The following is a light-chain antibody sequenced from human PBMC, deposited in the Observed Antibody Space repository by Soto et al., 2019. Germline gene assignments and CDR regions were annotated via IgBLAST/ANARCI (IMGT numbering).Light chain of an antibody. Sequence: DIQMTQSPSSLSASVGDRVTITCRTSQNIESYLNWYQQKPGKAPKLLIYSASSVQGGVPSRFSGRGSGTDFTLSISSLQPEDCAIYFCQQSYSPPYSFGQGTNLEIK. CDR2: SAS. J-gene: IGKJ2*01. CDR3: QQSYSPPYS. V-gene: IGKV1-39*01. CDR1: QNIESY.